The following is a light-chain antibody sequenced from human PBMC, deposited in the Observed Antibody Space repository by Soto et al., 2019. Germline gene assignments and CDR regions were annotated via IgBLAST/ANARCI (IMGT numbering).Light chain of an antibody. CDR2: KAS. CDR3: QQYHSYYPWT. Sequence: DIQMTQSPSPLSASVGDRVTITCRASQSISSWLAWYQQKPGKAPKLLIYKASSLQTGVPSRFSGSGSGTEFTLTISSLQPDDSATYYCQQYHSYYPWTFGQGTKVDIK. V-gene: IGKV1-5*03. J-gene: IGKJ1*01. CDR1: QSISSW.